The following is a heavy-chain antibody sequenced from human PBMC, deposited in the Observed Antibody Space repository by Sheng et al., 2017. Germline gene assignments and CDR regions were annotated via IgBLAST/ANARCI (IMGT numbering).Heavy chain of an antibody. CDR2: IDYSGKT. D-gene: IGHD1-7*01. CDR1: GGSISSHF. CDR3: ARNGRRIAGTIINYYYMDV. J-gene: IGHJ6*03. V-gene: IGHV4-59*11. Sequence: QVQLQESGPGLVRPSGTLSLTCTVSGGSISSHFWSWIRQPPGKGPEWIAYIDYSGKTNYHPSLNSRVTISIDPSKNQFFLTLNSVTAADTAVYFCARNGRRIAGTIINYYYMDVWGKGTTVAVSS.